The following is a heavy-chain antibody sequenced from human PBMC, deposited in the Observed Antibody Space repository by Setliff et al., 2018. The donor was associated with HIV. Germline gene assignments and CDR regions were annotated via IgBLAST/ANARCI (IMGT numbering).Heavy chain of an antibody. CDR1: GGTFSSYV. J-gene: IGHJ4*02. D-gene: IGHD2-2*01. CDR2: IDTDNGYG. V-gene: IGHV1-3*04. CDR3: ARWCAAAGCYPAIYHFDS. Sequence: EASVKVSCKASGGTFSSYVISWVRQAPGQGPEWMGGIDTDNGYGRYSPKLQGRVTITKDTSANTAYMELRGLRSEDTAVYYCARWCAAAGCYPAIYHFDSWGQGTLVTVSS.